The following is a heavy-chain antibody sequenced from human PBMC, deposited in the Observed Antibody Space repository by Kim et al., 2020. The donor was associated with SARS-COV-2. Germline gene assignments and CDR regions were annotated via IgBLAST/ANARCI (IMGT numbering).Heavy chain of an antibody. D-gene: IGHD6-19*01. CDR3: ARGVDGQWLVKSEIWFDP. J-gene: IGHJ5*02. Sequence: ASVKVSCKASGYTFTSYAMHWVRQAPGQRLEWMGWINAGNGNTKYSQKFQGRVTITRDTSASTAYMELSSLRSEDTAVYYCARGVDGQWLVKSEIWFDPWGQGTLVTVSS. V-gene: IGHV1-3*01. CDR2: INAGNGNT. CDR1: GYTFTSYA.